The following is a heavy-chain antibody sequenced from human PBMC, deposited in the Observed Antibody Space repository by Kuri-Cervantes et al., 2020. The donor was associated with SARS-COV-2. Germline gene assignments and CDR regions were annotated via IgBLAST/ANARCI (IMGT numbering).Heavy chain of an antibody. Sequence: GSLRLSCTVSGGSISSYYWSWIRQPPGKGLEWIGYIYYSESTNYNPSLKSRVTISVDTSKDQFSLKLSSVTAADTAVYYCARGTYYDFWSGYNYYGMDVWGQGTTVTVSS. V-gene: IGHV4-59*01. J-gene: IGHJ6*02. CDR3: ARGTYYDFWSGYNYYGMDV. CDR2: IYYSEST. D-gene: IGHD3-3*01. CDR1: GGSISSYY.